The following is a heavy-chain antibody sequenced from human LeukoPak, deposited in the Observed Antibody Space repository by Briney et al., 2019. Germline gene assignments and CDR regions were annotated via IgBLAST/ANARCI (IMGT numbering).Heavy chain of an antibody. V-gene: IGHV4-61*02. J-gene: IGHJ4*02. D-gene: IGHD2-2*02. Sequence: PSETLSLTCTVSGGSISSGSYYWSWIRQPAGKGLEWIWRIYTSGSTNYNPSLKSRVTISVDTSKNQFSLKLSSVTAADTAVYYCAREDYCSSTSCYTHLDYWGQGTLVTVSS. CDR3: AREDYCSSTSCYTHLDY. CDR2: IYTSGST. CDR1: GGSISSGSYY.